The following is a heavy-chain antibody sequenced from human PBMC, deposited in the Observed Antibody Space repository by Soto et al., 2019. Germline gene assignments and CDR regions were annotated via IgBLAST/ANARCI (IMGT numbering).Heavy chain of an antibody. D-gene: IGHD2-15*01. Sequence: ASVKVSCKASGYTFTSYGISWVRQAPGQGLEWMGWISAYNGNTNYAQKLQGRVTVTTDTSTSTAYMELRSLRSDDTAVYYCARERVYCSGGSCIRTFDYWGQGTLVTVSS. CDR2: ISAYNGNT. CDR1: GYTFTSYG. CDR3: ARERVYCSGGSCIRTFDY. V-gene: IGHV1-18*01. J-gene: IGHJ4*02.